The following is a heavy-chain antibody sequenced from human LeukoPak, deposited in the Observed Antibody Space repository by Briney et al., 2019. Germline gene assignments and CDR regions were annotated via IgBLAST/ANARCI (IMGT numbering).Heavy chain of an antibody. CDR1: GFTVSSNY. J-gene: IGHJ4*02. V-gene: IGHV3-53*01. Sequence: GGSLRLSCAASGFTVSSNYMMWVRQAPGKGLEWVSVIYSGGGTYYADSVKGRFTISRDNSKNTLHLQMNSLSPEDTAVYYCAKGVLQVDWGLGTLVTVSS. D-gene: IGHD5-24*01. CDR2: IYSGGGT. CDR3: AKGVLQVD.